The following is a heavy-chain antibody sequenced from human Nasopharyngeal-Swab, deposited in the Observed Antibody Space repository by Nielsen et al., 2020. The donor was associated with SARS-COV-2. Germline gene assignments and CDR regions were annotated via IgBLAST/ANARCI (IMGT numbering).Heavy chain of an antibody. J-gene: IGHJ4*02. CDR1: GFTFSSYS. CDR3: ASLLSITIFGDFDY. Sequence: GGSLRLSCAASGFTFSSYSMNWVRQAPGKGLEWVSSISSSSSYIYYADSVKGRFTISRDNAKNSLYLQMNSLRAEDTAVYYCASLLSITIFGDFDYWGQGTLVTVLL. CDR2: ISSSSSYI. D-gene: IGHD3-3*01. V-gene: IGHV3-21*01.